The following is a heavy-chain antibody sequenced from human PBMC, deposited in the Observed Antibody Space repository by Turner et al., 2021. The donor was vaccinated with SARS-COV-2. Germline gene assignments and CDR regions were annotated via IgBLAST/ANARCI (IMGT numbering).Heavy chain of an antibody. Sequence: QLQLQESGPGLVKPSETLSLTCTVSSGPISSSAYYWGWIRQPPGKGLEWIGSFFYSGSTYYSPSLKSRITISVDTAKNQFSRNLSSVTAADTAVYYCARQVSILGRWLAPFDSWGQGTLVTVSS. J-gene: IGHJ4*02. CDR3: ARQVSILGRWLAPFDS. V-gene: IGHV4-39*01. CDR2: FFYSGST. D-gene: IGHD6-19*01. CDR1: SGPISSSAYY.